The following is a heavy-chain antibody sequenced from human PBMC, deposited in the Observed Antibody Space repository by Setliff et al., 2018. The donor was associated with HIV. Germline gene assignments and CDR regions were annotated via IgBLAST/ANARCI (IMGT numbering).Heavy chain of an antibody. CDR2: IYYSGST. J-gene: IGHJ4*02. V-gene: IGHV4-59*01. CDR1: GGSISSYY. Sequence: ETLSLTCTVSGGSISSYYWSWIRRPPGKGLEWIGYIYYSGSTNYNPSLKSRVTISVDTSKNQFSLKLSSVIAADTAVYYCARAAAGNTGPFDLWGQGSPVTVSS. CDR3: ARAAAGNTGPFDL. D-gene: IGHD4-17*01.